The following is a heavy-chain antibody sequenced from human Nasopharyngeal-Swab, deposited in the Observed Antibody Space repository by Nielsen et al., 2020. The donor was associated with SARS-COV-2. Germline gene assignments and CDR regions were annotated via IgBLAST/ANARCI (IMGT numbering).Heavy chain of an antibody. Sequence: GASLPISWKGSGYRFTSYWISWVRQMPGKGLGWMGRIDPSDSYTNYSPSFQGHVTISADKSISTAYLQWSSLKASDTAMYYCARRAYCSGGSCYSPYYYYMDVWGKGTTVTVSS. V-gene: IGHV5-10-1*01. J-gene: IGHJ6*03. CDR3: ARRAYCSGGSCYSPYYYYMDV. CDR2: IDPSDSYT. CDR1: GYRFTSYW. D-gene: IGHD2-15*01.